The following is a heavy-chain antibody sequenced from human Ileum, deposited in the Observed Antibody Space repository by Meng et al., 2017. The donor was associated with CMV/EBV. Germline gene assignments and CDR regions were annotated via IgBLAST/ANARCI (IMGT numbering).Heavy chain of an antibody. V-gene: IGHV3-21*01. CDR1: GFTFSSYS. Sequence: GGSLRLSCAASGFTFSSYSMNWVRQAPGKGLEWVSSISSSSSYIYYADSVKGRFTISRDNAKNSLYLQMNSLRAEDTAVYYCARDLGSGYLLGKTLGYWGQGTLVTVSS. D-gene: IGHD3-22*01. CDR2: ISSSSSYI. J-gene: IGHJ4*02. CDR3: ARDLGSGYLLGKTLGY.